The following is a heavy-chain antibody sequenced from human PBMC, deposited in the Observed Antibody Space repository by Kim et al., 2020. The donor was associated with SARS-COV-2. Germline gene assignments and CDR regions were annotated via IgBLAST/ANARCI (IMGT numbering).Heavy chain of an antibody. J-gene: IGHJ4*02. D-gene: IGHD3-9*01. CDR1: GGSISSSSYY. V-gene: IGHV4-39*07. CDR2: IYYSGST. Sequence: SETLSLTCTVSGGSISSSSYYWGWIRQPPGKGLEWIGSIYYSGSTYHNPSLKSRVTISVDTSKNQFSLKLSSVTAADTAVYYCARVSSMSPPHYDILTGYSYWGQGTLVTVSS. CDR3: ARVSSMSPPHYDILTGYSY.